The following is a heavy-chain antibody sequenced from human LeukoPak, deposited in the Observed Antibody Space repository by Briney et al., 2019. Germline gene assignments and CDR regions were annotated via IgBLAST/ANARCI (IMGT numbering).Heavy chain of an antibody. CDR3: AKLGGQEVHNYYVAV. CDR2: IIDNGYIT. CDR1: GFTFSSYA. Sequence: PGGSLRLTCAASGFTFSSYAMSWVRQAPGKGLEWVSGIIDNGYITYYANSVRGRFTISRDNSKTTLFLQMNSLRAEDTAVYYCAKLGGQEVHNYYVAVWGKGTTVAVSS. D-gene: IGHD3-16*01. V-gene: IGHV3-23*01. J-gene: IGHJ6*03.